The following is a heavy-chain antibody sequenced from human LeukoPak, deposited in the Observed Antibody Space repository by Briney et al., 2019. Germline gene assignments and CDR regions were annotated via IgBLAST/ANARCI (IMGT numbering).Heavy chain of an antibody. J-gene: IGHJ4*02. Sequence: TSETLSLTCTVSGYSVSSGYYWGWIRQPPGKGLEWIGSIYYTGTTYYNPSLNSRVTISVDTSMNKFSLWLRSVTAADTAVYYCARDRFFRNNDYWGQGTLVTVSS. CDR2: IYYTGTT. V-gene: IGHV4-38-2*02. D-gene: IGHD1-14*01. CDR3: ARDRFFRNNDY. CDR1: GYSVSSGYY.